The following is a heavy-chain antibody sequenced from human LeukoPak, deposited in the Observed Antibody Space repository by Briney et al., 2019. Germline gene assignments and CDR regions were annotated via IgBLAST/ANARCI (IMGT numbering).Heavy chain of an antibody. D-gene: IGHD5-24*01. CDR3: ARGNQWLQFAFDY. J-gene: IGHJ4*02. CDR2: IHHTGST. V-gene: IGHV4-34*01. CDR1: GGSLSGYY. Sequence: SETLSLTCAVYGGSLSGYYWSWIRQPPGKGLEWIGEIHHTGSTNYNPSLKSRVSISLDTSRNQFSLRLSSVTAADTSVYYCARGNQWLQFAFDYWGQRTLVTVSS.